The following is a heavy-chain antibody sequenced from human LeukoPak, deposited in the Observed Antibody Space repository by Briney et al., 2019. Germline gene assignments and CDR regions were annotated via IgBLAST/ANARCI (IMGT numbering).Heavy chain of an antibody. CDR1: GYTFTSYD. Sequence: ASVKVSCKASGYTFTSYDINWVRQATGQGLEWMGWMNPNSGNTGYAQKFQGRVTMTRNTSISTAYMELSSLRSEDTAVYYCARGTHSNPWLLLPGDREDPSDYWGQGTLVTVAS. J-gene: IGHJ4*02. CDR2: MNPNSGNT. D-gene: IGHD3-22*01. V-gene: IGHV1-8*01. CDR3: ARGTHSNPWLLLPGDREDPSDY.